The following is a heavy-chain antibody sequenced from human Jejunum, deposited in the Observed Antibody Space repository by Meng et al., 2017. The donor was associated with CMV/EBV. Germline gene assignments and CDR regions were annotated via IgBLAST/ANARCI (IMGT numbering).Heavy chain of an antibody. CDR2: IHYSEST. D-gene: IGHD3-3*01. CDR3: VRGVSPTEWPLEK. V-gene: IGHV4-59*01. J-gene: IGHJ4*02. Sequence: TVSGGSISSYYWSWVRQSPGKGLEWLGYIHYSESTKYKPSLESRVTMSLDRSRNQFSLRLSSVTAADTAVYFCVRGVSPTEWPLEKWGQGTLVTVSS. CDR1: GGSISSYY.